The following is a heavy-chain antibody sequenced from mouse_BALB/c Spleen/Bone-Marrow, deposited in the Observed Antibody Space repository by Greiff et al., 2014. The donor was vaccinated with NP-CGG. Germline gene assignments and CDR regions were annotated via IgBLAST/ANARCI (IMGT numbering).Heavy chain of an antibody. CDR1: GYSFTSYW. CDR3: ARGLRWCFDV. J-gene: IGHJ1*01. Sequence: EVQLQQSGTVLARPGASVKMSRKASGYSFTSYWMHWVKERPGQGLEWIGAIYPGNSDTSYNQKFKGKAKLTAVTSASTAYMELSSLTNEDSAVYYCARGLRWCFDVWGAGTTVTVSS. CDR2: IYPGNSDT. V-gene: IGHV1-5*01. D-gene: IGHD1-1*01.